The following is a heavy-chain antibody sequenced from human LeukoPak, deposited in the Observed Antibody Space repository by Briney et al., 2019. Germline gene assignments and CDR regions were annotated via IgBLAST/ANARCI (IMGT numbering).Heavy chain of an antibody. J-gene: IGHJ4*02. D-gene: IGHD3-10*01. CDR2: IIPILGVP. V-gene: IGHV1-69*04. CDR1: GGTFNNYA. CDR3: ARGRYYGSGTYYLDAAY. Sequence: GASVKVSCKASGGTFNNYAINWVRQAPGQGLEWMGRIIPILGVPDYAQRFQGRVTITADISTTTAYMELSSLRSEDTAVYYCARGRYYGSGTYYLDAAYWGQGTLVTVS.